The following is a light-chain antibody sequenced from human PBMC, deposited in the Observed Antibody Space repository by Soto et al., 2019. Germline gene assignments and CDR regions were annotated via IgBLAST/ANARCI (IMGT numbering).Light chain of an antibody. CDR2: EGS. V-gene: IGLV2-23*01. J-gene: IGLJ2*01. CDR3: CSYAGSSPPVV. CDR1: SSDVGSYNL. Sequence: QSALTQPASVSGSPGQSITISCTGTSSDVGSYNLVSWYQQHPGKAPKLMIYEGSKRPSGVSNRFSGSKSGNTASLTISWLQAEDEADYYCCSYAGSSPPVVFGGGTKLTVL.